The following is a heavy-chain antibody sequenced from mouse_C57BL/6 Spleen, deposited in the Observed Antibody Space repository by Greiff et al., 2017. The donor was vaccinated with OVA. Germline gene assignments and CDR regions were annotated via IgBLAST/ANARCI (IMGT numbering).Heavy chain of an antibody. CDR3: ASFYYGSSDWYFDV. J-gene: IGHJ1*03. CDR1: GYTFTDYY. Sequence: VQLQQSGPELVKPGASVKISCKASGYTFTDYYMNWVKQSHGKSLEWIGDINPNNGGTSYNQKFKGKATLTVDKSSSTAYMELRSLTSEDSAVYYCASFYYGSSDWYFDVWGTGTTVTVSS. D-gene: IGHD1-1*01. V-gene: IGHV1-26*01. CDR2: INPNNGGT.